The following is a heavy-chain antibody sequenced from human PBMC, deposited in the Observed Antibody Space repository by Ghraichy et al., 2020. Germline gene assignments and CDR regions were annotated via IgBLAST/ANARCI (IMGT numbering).Heavy chain of an antibody. CDR1: GFSLSTSGVG. D-gene: IGHD3-22*01. J-gene: IGHJ4*02. Sequence: SGPTLVKPTQTLTLTCTFSGFSLSTSGVGVGWIRQPPGKALEWLALIYWDDDKRYSPSLKSRLTITKDTSKNQVVLTMTNMDPVDTATYYCAHTAGRGHDSSGYSVPDIYYFDYWGQGTLVTVSS. CDR3: AHTAGRGHDSSGYSVPDIYYFDY. CDR2: IYWDDDK. V-gene: IGHV2-5*02.